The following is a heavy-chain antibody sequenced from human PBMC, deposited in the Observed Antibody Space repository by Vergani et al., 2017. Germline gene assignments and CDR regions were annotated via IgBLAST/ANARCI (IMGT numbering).Heavy chain of an antibody. J-gene: IGHJ6*02. CDR2: ISWNSGSI. CDR1: GFTFDDYA. CDR3: AKGHGDYLGYYYGMDV. V-gene: IGHV3-9*01. Sequence: EVQLVESGGGLVQPGRSLRLSCAASGFTFDDYAMHWVRQAPGKGLEWVSGISWNSGSIGYADSVKGRFTISRDNAKNSLYLQMNSLRAEDTALYYCAKGHGDYLGYYYGMDVWGQGTTVTVSS. D-gene: IGHD4-17*01.